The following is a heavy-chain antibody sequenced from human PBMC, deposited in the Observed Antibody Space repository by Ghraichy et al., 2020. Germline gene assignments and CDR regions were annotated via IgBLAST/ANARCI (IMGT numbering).Heavy chain of an antibody. Sequence: SETLSLTCTVSGGSISSSSYYWGWIRQPPGKGLEWIGSIYYSGSTYYNPSLKSRVTISVDTSKNQFSLKLSSVTAADTAVYYCAVTIAVAGTIDYWGQGTLVTVSS. D-gene: IGHD6-19*01. CDR3: AVTIAVAGTIDY. J-gene: IGHJ4*02. V-gene: IGHV4-39*01. CDR1: GGSISSSSYY. CDR2: IYYSGST.